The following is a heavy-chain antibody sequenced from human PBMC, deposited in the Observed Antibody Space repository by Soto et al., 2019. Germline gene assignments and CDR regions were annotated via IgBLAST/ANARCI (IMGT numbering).Heavy chain of an antibody. V-gene: IGHV1-24*01. CDR1: GYTLTELS. J-gene: IGHJ6*02. D-gene: IGHD6-6*01. Sequence: ASVKVSCKVSGYTLTELSIHWVRQAPGKGLEWMGGFDPEDGETIYAQKFQGRVTMTEDTSTDTAYMELSSLRSEDTAVYYCATDQRSSSLNYYYYGMDVWGQGTTVTVSS. CDR2: FDPEDGET. CDR3: ATDQRSSSLNYYYYGMDV.